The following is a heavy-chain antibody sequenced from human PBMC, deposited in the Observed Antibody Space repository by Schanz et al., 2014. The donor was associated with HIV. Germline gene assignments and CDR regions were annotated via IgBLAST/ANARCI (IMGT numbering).Heavy chain of an antibody. V-gene: IGHV1-18*01. CDR2: INTEDGDT. D-gene: IGHD3-16*02. J-gene: IGHJ4*02. Sequence: QVQLLQSGPEVKRPGASVTVSCKTSGYTFSHYGVSWVRQAPGQGLEWMGWINTEDGDTQYFHNLQGRVSMTRDSSTNTVLMELRNLRSDDTAIYYCARDKDYTWATYRFPDSWGQGTVVTVSS. CDR1: GYTFSHYG. CDR3: ARDKDYTWATYRFPDS.